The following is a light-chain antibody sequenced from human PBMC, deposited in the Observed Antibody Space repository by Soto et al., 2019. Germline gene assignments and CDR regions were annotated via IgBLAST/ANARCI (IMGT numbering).Light chain of an antibody. CDR1: NSNIGINP. J-gene: IGLJ2*01. CDR2: NSN. Sequence: QSVLTQPPSASGTPGQRVAISCSGGNSNIGINPVNWYLHLPGTAPKLLIYNSNQRPSGVPDRFSGSKSGTSASLAISGLKSEAEADYFCSAWDDTIYGPVFGGGTKLTVL. V-gene: IGLV1-44*01. CDR3: SAWDDTIYGPV.